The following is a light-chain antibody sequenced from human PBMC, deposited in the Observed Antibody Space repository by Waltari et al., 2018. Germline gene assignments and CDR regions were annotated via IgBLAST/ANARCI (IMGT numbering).Light chain of an antibody. CDR2: YDD. CDR1: SSNIGNNV. Sequence: QSVLTQPPSVSGAPRERVTISCSGSSSNIGNNVVNWYQQLPGKAPKLLIYYDDLLPSGVSDRFSGYKSGTSASLAITGLQSDDEADYYCAAWDDSLNGQVFGTGTKVTVL. V-gene: IGLV1-36*01. CDR3: AAWDDSLNGQV. J-gene: IGLJ1*01.